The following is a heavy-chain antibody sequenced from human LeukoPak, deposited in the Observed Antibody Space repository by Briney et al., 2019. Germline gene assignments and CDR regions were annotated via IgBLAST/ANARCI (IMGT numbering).Heavy chain of an antibody. CDR2: IKEDGSER. CDR1: AFIFSGHW. CDR3: AGDRSEWDWVFDY. J-gene: IGHJ4*02. D-gene: IGHD1-26*01. V-gene: IGHV3-7*03. Sequence: GGSLRLSCEGSAFIFSGHWMNWVRQTPGKGLEWVASIKEDGSERQYVDSVKGRFSISRDNTKGSLFLQLNSLRAEDTAVYYCAGDRSEWDWVFDYWGQGTLVTVSS.